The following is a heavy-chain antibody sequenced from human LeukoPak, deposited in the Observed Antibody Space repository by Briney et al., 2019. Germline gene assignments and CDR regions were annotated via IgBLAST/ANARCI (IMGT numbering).Heavy chain of an antibody. CDR2: TEGSST. D-gene: IGHD1-14*01. CDR1: LFILGKYW. J-gene: IGHJ4*02. CDR3: ARDDYNRL. Sequence: GGSLPLSCPASLFILGKYWMHWVRPAAGKGLIWVSRTEGSSTTYAYSVKGRFSISMDNAQNTLYLQMNSLRAEDTAVYYCARDDYNRLWGQGTLVTVSS. V-gene: IGHV3-74*01.